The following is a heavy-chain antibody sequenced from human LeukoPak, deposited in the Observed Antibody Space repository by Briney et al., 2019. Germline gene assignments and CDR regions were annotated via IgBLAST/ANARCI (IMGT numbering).Heavy chain of an antibody. Sequence: SETLSLTCAVYCASFGGYYYSLIRQPPGKVLELIGEIHHSGSTNYNPSLKSRVTISVDTSKNQFSLKLSSVTAADTAVYYGVGCPMGGWYMDVWGKGTTVTVSS. CDR3: VGCPMGGWYMDV. CDR2: IHHSGST. CDR1: CASFGGYY. D-gene: IGHD3-16*01. J-gene: IGHJ6*03. V-gene: IGHV4-34*01.